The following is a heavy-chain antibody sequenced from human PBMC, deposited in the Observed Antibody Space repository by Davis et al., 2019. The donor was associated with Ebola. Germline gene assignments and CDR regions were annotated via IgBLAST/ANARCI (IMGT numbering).Heavy chain of an antibody. CDR2: IWYDEKNK. CDR3: ARHGYSGHDYRAYFYGMDV. CDR1: GFTFSSYG. V-gene: IGHV3-33*01. J-gene: IGHJ6*02. Sequence: PGGSLRLSCAPSGFTFSSYGLHWVRQAQGKGLEWVAVIWYDEKNKYHRDSVKGRFTISRDNYENTLYLQMNSLRAEDTAVYYCARHGYSGHDYRAYFYGMDVWGQGTTVTVTS. D-gene: IGHD5-12*01.